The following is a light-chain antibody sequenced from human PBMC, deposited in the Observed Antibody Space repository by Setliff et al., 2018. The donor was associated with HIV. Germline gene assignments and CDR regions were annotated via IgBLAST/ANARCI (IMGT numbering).Light chain of an antibody. Sequence: QTVVTQEPAFSVSPGGTVTLTCGLTSGSVSTSNYPSWYQQTPGQAPRTLIYSTNIRSSGVPDRFSGSIVGNKAALTIAGAQADDESDYFCLLYLSSGIYVFGTWTKVTVL. CDR2: STN. CDR3: LLYLSSGIYV. J-gene: IGLJ1*01. V-gene: IGLV8-61*01. CDR1: SGSVSTSNY.